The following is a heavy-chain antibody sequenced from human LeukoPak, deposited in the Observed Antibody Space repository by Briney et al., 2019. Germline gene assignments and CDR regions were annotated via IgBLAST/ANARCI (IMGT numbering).Heavy chain of an antibody. J-gene: IGHJ3*01. CDR1: GGSISSYY. V-gene: IGHV4-59*08. Sequence: SETLSLTCTVSGGSISSYYWSWIRQPPGKGLEWIGYIYYSGSTNYNPSLKSRVTISVDTSKNQFSLKLSSVTAADTAVYYCARHLYSSSWFVVWGQGTMVTVSS. CDR3: ARHLYSSSWFVV. CDR2: IYYSGST. D-gene: IGHD6-13*01.